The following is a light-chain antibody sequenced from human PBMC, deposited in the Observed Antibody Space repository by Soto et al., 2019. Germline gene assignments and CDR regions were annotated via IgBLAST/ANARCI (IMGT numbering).Light chain of an antibody. Sequence: QARLSVRVNVGAWASVSRGAGRSLFDSDDGTTYLDWYVQKPGQSPQLLIYTLSYRASGVPDRFIGVGSGTYFTLKISRVEAEDVGVYFIMQRKEFPVTFGGGTKVDIK. V-gene: IGKV2-40*01. CDR1: RSLFDSDDGTTY. CDR3: MQRKEFPVT. CDR2: TLS. J-gene: IGKJ4*01.